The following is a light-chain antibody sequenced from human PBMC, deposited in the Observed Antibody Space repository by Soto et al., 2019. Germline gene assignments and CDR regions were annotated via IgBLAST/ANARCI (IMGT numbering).Light chain of an antibody. Sequence: DIQLTQFPSTVRASVGDRVTISCRASQSISSWLAWYQQKPGKAPKLLIYDASSLESGVPSRFSGSGSGTEFTLTISSLQPDDFATYYCQHYNSYSEAFGQGTKVGI. CDR2: DAS. V-gene: IGKV1-5*01. CDR1: QSISSW. J-gene: IGKJ1*01. CDR3: QHYNSYSEA.